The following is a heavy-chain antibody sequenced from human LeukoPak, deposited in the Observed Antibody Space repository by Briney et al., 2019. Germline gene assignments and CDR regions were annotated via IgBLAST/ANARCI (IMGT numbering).Heavy chain of an antibody. D-gene: IGHD6-13*01. CDR2: IYYSGST. CDR3: ARAAYSSSWYHYYYYYMDV. CDR1: GGSIGSHY. J-gene: IGHJ6*03. Sequence: PSETLSLTCTVSGGSIGSHYWSWIRQPPGKGLEWIGYIYYSGSTNYNPSLKSRVTISVDTSKNQFSLKLSSVTAADTAVYYCARAAYSSSWYHYYYYYMDVWGKGTTVTVSS. V-gene: IGHV4-59*11.